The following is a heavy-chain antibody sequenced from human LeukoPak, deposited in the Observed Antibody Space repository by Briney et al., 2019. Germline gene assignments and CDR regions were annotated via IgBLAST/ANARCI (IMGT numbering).Heavy chain of an antibody. CDR2: IKHDGSER. Sequence: PGGSLRLSCAASGFTFSTSWMTWVRQAPGKGLEFVANIKHDGSERYYVDSVKGRFTISRDNAKNSLYPQMDSLRAEDTAVYYCARDRVSSGYYVHYYYYMDVWGKGTTVTVSS. J-gene: IGHJ6*03. D-gene: IGHD3-22*01. CDR1: GFTFSTSW. V-gene: IGHV3-7*01. CDR3: ARDRVSSGYYVHYYYYMDV.